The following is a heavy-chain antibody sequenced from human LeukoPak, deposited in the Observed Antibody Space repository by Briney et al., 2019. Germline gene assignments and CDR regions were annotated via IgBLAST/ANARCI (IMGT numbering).Heavy chain of an antibody. Sequence: SETLSLTCTVSGGSISSYYWSWIRQPPGKGLEWIGYIYYSGSTNYNPSLKSRVTISVDTSKNQFSLRLSSVTAADTAVYYCAREGSSGYLGWFDPWGQGTLVTVSS. CDR3: AREGSSGYLGWFDP. CDR2: IYYSGST. J-gene: IGHJ5*02. D-gene: IGHD3-22*01. CDR1: GGSISSYY. V-gene: IGHV4-59*01.